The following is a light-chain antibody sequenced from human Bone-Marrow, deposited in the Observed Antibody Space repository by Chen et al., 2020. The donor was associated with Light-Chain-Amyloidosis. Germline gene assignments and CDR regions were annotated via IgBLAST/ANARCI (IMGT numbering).Light chain of an antibody. CDR3: QQYSKYPRT. CDR2: QAS. V-gene: IGKV1-5*03. CDR1: QNIYNY. Sequence: DIQMTQSPSTLSASVGDSVIITCRASQNIYNYLAWYQQKPGKAPNLLIFQASSLESGVPSRFSGGGSETEFTLTISSLQPDDFATYYCQQYSKYPRTFGQGTKVEIQ. J-gene: IGKJ1*01.